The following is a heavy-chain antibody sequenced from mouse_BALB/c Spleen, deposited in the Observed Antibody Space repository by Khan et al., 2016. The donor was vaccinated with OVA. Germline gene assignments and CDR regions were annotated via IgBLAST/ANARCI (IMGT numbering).Heavy chain of an antibody. CDR1: GFSLSRYN. CDR2: IWGGGGT. Sequence: QVQLKQSGPSLVAPSQSLSITCTVSGFSLSRYNIHWVRQPPGKGLEWLGMIWGGGGTDYNSTLKSRLSISKDNSKSQVFLKMNILQNNDTAMYYCTRVYYRYNDYYAMDYWGQGTSVTVSS. CDR3: TRVYYRYNDYYAMDY. D-gene: IGHD2-14*01. V-gene: IGHV2-6-4*01. J-gene: IGHJ4*01.